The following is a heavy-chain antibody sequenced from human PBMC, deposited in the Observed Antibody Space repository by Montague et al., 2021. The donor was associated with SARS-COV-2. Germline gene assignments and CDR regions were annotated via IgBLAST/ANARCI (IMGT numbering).Heavy chain of an antibody. J-gene: IGHJ6*02. CDR2: VYYTGNT. CDR3: ARDQANYGLDV. Sequence: SETLSLTCTVSGDSIISFYWTWVWQSHGKGLELIGNVYYTGNTKYKPSLEGRVTISVDTSKSQFSLNLSSVTAADTAVSYCARDQANYGLDVWGQGTTVTVSS. CDR1: GDSIISFY. V-gene: IGHV4-59*01.